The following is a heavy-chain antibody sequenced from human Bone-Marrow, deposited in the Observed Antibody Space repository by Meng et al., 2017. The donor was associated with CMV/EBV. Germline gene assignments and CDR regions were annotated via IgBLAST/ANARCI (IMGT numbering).Heavy chain of an antibody. D-gene: IGHD1-14*01. Sequence: SVKVSCKASGGTLSSYTISWVRQAPGQGLEWMGRIIPILGIANYAQKFQGRVTITADKSTSTAYMELSSLRSEDTAVYYCARGAYLTPGYYYGMDVWGQGTTVTVSS. V-gene: IGHV1-69*02. CDR1: GGTLSSYT. J-gene: IGHJ6*02. CDR3: ARGAYLTPGYYYGMDV. CDR2: IIPILGIA.